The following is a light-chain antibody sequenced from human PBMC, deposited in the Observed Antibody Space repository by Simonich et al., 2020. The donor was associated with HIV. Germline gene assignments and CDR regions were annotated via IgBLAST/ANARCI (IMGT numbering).Light chain of an antibody. J-gene: IGKJ2*01. CDR2: AAS. Sequence: IQLTQSPSSLSASVGDRVTITCRASQGISSALAWYQQKPGKAPKLLLYAASRLESGVPSRFSGSGSGTDYTLTISSLQPEDFAIYYCQQYNNWPLLFGQGTKVEIK. CDR3: QQYNNWPLL. CDR1: QGISSA. V-gene: IGKV1-NL1*01.